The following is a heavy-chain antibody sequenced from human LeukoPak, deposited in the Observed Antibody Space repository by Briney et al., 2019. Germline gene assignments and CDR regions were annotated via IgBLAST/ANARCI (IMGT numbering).Heavy chain of an antibody. J-gene: IGHJ6*03. CDR2: IIPIFGTA. D-gene: IGHD3-10*01. CDR1: GYTFISYA. V-gene: IGHV1-69*13. Sequence: GASVKVSCKASGYTFISYAISWVRQAPGQGLEWMGGIIPIFGTANYAQKFQGGVTITADESTSTAYMELSSLRSEDTAVYYCARGKYYYGSGSSSGSRYYYYMDVWGKGTTVTISS. CDR3: ARGKYYYGSGSSSGSRYYYYMDV.